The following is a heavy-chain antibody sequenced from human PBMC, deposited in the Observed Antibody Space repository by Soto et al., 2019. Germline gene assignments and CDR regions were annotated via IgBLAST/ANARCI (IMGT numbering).Heavy chain of an antibody. V-gene: IGHV3-33*06. CDR1: GFTFSSYG. J-gene: IGHJ4*02. Sequence: QVPLVESGGGVVQPGRSLRLSCAASGFTFSSYGMHWVRQAPGKGLEWVAVIWYDGSDKFYADSVKGRFTISRDNSKNTLYLQMHSLTAEDTAVYYCAKGGGTTLPLDSWGQGTLVTVSS. CDR3: AKGGGTTLPLDS. CDR2: IWYDGSDK. D-gene: IGHD1-7*01.